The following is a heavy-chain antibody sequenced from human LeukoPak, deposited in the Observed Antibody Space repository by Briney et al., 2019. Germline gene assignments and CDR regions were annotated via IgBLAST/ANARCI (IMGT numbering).Heavy chain of an antibody. CDR1: GFTLSSYG. V-gene: IGHV3-33*01. D-gene: IGHD3-22*01. Sequence: PGRSLRLSCAASGFTLSSYGMHWVRQAPGKGLEWVAVIWYDGSNKYYADSVKGRFTISRDNSKNTLYLQMNSLRAEDTAVYYCATYDSRDWGQGTLVTVSS. CDR3: ATYDSRD. CDR2: IWYDGSNK. J-gene: IGHJ4*02.